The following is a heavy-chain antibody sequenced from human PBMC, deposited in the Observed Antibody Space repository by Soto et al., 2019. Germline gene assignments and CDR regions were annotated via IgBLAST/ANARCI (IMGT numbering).Heavy chain of an antibody. CDR1: GGSISSYY. V-gene: IGHV4-59*01. CDR3: ARFRGYSYGYLDP. Sequence: TSETLSLTCTVSGGSISSYYWSWIRQPPGKGLEWIGYIYYSGSTNYNPSLKSRVTISVDTSKNQFSLKLSSVTAADTAVYYCARFRGYSYGYLDPWGQGTLVTVS. CDR2: IYYSGST. D-gene: IGHD5-18*01. J-gene: IGHJ5*02.